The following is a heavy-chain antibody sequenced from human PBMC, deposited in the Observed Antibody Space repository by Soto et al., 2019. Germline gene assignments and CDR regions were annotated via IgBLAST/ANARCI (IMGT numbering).Heavy chain of an antibody. D-gene: IGHD3-10*01. J-gene: IGHJ4*02. V-gene: IGHV1-69*01. CDR2: IIPIFGTA. CDR3: AREREVGIYGSGSYLDY. Sequence: QVQLVQSGAEVKKPGSSVKVSCKASGGTFSSYAISWVRQAPGQGLEWMGGIIPIFGTANYAQKFQGRVTITADESTSTAYMELSRLRSEDTAVYYCAREREVGIYGSGSYLDYWGQGTLVTVSS. CDR1: GGTFSSYA.